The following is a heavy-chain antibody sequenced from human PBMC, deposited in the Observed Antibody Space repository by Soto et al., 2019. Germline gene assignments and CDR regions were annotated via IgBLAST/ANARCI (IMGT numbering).Heavy chain of an antibody. J-gene: IGHJ4*02. CDR2: ISSSSSYI. D-gene: IGHD5-12*01. V-gene: IGHV3-21*01. CDR3: ARPRYSGYDVVY. CDR1: GFTFSSYS. Sequence: GGSLRLSCAASGFTFSSYSMNWVRQAPGKGLEWVSSISSSSSYIYYADSVKGRFTISRDNAKNSLYLQMNSLRAEDTAVYYCARPRYSGYDVVYWGQGTLVTVSS.